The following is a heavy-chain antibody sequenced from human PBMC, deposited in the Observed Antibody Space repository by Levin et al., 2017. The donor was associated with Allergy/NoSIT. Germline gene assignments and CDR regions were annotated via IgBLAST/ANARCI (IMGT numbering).Heavy chain of an antibody. V-gene: IGHV3-74*01. Sequence: GGSLRLSCAVSGFTVTNYWMHWVRQAPGKGLAWVSRITGDGTITSYADSVKGRFTISRDTAKNTLYLQMDSLRVADTAVYYCGRNGDGDCRIYFWCQGILVTVSS. CDR1: GFTVTNYW. D-gene: IGHD4-17*01. CDR2: ITGDGTIT. CDR3: GRNGDGDCRIYF. J-gene: IGHJ4*02.